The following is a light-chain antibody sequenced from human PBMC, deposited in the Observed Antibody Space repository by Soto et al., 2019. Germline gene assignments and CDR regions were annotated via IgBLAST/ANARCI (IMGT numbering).Light chain of an antibody. V-gene: IGKV1-33*01. J-gene: IGKJ4*01. Sequence: DIQMTQSPSSLSASVGDRVTTACQSSHDVSWNLNWLQQKPGEAPKLLIYDASNLERGVPSRFSGSGSGTDFTLIISSLQPEDVATYYCQQYSSMVAFGGGTAIEIK. CDR1: HDVSWN. CDR2: DAS. CDR3: QQYSSMVA.